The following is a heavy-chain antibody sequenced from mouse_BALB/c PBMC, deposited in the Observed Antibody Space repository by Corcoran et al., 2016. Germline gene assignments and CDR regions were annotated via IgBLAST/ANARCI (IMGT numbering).Heavy chain of an antibody. CDR1: GFPFSGLW. V-gene: IGHV11-2*02. CDR3: IRYGSYWYFDV. CDR2: INSDGSAI. D-gene: IGHD1-1*01. Sequence: EVQRLDTGGGLVQLGGSRGISCEGSGFPFSGLWMSWVRQTPGKTLEWIGDINSDGSAINYAPSIKDRFTIFRDNAKSTLYLQMSNVRSEDTATYFCIRYGSYWYFDVLGAGTTVTVSS. J-gene: IGHJ1*01.